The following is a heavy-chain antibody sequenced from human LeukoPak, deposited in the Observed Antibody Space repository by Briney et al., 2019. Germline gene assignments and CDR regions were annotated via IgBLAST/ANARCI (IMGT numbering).Heavy chain of an antibody. CDR2: IYYSGST. D-gene: IGHD3-9*01. CDR3: ARAVFTSDYDILTGYKGDWFDP. V-gene: IGHV4-31*02. J-gene: IGHJ5*02. Sequence: LRLSCAASGFTFSSYSMNWVRQHPGKGLEWIGYIYYSGSTYYNPSLKSRVTISVDTSKNQFSLKLSSVTAADTAVYYCARAVFTSDYDILTGYKGDWFDPWGQGTLVTVSS. CDR1: GFTFSSYS.